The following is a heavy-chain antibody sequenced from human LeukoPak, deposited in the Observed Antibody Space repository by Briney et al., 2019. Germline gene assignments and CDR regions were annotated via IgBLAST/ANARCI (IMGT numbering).Heavy chain of an antibody. CDR3: ARVAIAVAGYDAFDI. D-gene: IGHD6-19*01. Sequence: ASVKVSCKASGGTFSSYAISWVRQAPGQGLEWMGWISAYNGNTNYAQKLQGRVTMTTDTSTSTAYMELRSLRSDDTAVYYCARVAIAVAGYDAFDIWGQGTMVTVSS. CDR1: GGTFSSYA. V-gene: IGHV1-18*01. CDR2: ISAYNGNT. J-gene: IGHJ3*02.